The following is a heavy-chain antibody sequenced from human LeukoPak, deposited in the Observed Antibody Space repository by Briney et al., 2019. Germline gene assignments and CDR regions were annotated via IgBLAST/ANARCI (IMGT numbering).Heavy chain of an antibody. CDR1: GFTFSSYW. J-gene: IGHJ3*02. CDR2: INSDGTST. V-gene: IGHV3-74*03. D-gene: IGHD6-13*01. Sequence: GESLKISCAASGFTFSSYWMYGVLQAPGKGLVWVSRINSDGTSTTYAESVKGRFTISRDNAKNTLYLQMNSLRAEDTAMYYCARVTSSRGAIDIWGQGTMVTVSS. CDR3: ARVTSSRGAIDI.